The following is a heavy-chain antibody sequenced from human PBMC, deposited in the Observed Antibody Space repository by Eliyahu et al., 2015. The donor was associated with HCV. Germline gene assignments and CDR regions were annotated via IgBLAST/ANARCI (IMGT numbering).Heavy chain of an antibody. Sequence: EVQLVESGGGLIKPGGSLRLFXALSGFNFHSFSMNWVRQAPGKGLEWVSSISSLSTFIYYADSVKGRFTVSRDNAKNSVFLQMNNLRAEDTALYYCAREAYTDYVFDYWGQGALVTVSS. CDR1: GFNFHSFS. V-gene: IGHV3-21*01. CDR2: ISSLSTFI. CDR3: AREAYTDYVFDY. J-gene: IGHJ4*02. D-gene: IGHD4-17*01.